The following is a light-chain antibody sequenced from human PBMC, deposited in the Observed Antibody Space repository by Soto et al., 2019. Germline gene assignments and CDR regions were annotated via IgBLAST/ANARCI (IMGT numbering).Light chain of an antibody. CDR3: QQYGSAPWT. Sequence: EIVLTQSPGTLSLSPGERATLSCRASQSVSSSYLAWYQQKPGQAPRLLIYGASSRATGIPDRFSGSGSGTDLTLPISRLEPEDFAVYYCQQYGSAPWTFGQGTKMQIK. CDR2: GAS. V-gene: IGKV3-20*01. CDR1: QSVSSSY. J-gene: IGKJ1*01.